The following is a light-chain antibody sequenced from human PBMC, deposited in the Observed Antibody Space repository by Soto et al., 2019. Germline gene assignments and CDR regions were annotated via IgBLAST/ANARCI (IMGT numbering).Light chain of an antibody. CDR1: SSNIGTGYD. CDR2: GNS. Sequence: QSVLTQPSSVSGAPGQRVTISCTGSSSNIGTGYDVHWYQQLPGTAPKLLIYGNSNRPSGVPDRFSGSKSGTSASLAITGLQAEDEADYYCQSFDSSRFYVFGTGTKVTVL. J-gene: IGLJ1*01. V-gene: IGLV1-40*01. CDR3: QSFDSSRFYV.